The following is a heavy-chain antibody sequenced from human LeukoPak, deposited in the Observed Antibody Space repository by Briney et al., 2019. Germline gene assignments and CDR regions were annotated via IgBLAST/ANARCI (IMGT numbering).Heavy chain of an antibody. CDR1: GGTFSSYA. CDR3: AMLRFVEWLPDDAFDI. V-gene: IGHV1-69*05. CDR2: IIPIFGTA. D-gene: IGHD3-3*01. Sequence: SVKVSCKASGGTFSSYAISWVRQAPGQGLEWMGGIIPIFGTANYAQKFQGRVTITTDGSTSTAYMELSSLRSEDTAVYYCAMLRFVEWLPDDAFDIWGQGTMVTVSS. J-gene: IGHJ3*02.